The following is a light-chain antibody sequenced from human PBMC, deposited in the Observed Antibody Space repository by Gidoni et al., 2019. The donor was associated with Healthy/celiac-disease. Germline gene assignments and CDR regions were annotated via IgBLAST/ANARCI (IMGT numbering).Light chain of an antibody. Sequence: DIQMTQSPSSVSASVGDRVTITCRASQGISSWLAWYQQKPGKAPKLLSYAASSLQSGVPARFSGSGSGTDFTLTISSLQPEEFETYYCQQAKSFLRIPPSFXPXTKVDIK. V-gene: IGKV1-12*01. CDR1: QGISSW. J-gene: IGKJ3*01. CDR2: AAS. CDR3: QQAKSFLRIPPS.